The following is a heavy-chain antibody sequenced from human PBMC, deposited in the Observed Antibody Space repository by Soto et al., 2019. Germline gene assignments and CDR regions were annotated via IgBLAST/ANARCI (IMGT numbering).Heavy chain of an antibody. J-gene: IGHJ4*02. CDR1: GYTFSSYH. CDR3: ARDLPPVDY. CDR2: ISAYNGNT. V-gene: IGHV1-18*01. Sequence: QIQLVQSGAEVKKPGASVKVSCKASGYTFSSYHITRVRQAPGQGLEWMGWISAYNGNTNYAQNLKGRVTMTTDPSTSTAYMELRSLRSDDTAVSYCARDLPPVDYWGQGTLVPVSS.